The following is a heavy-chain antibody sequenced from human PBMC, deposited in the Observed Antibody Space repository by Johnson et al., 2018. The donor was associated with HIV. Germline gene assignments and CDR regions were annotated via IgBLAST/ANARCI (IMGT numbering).Heavy chain of an antibody. CDR2: IRYDGSNK. Sequence: QMQLVESGGGVVRPGGSLRLSCKASGFTFDDYGMSWVRQAPGKGLEWVAFIRYDGSNKYYADSVKGRFTISRDNSKNTLDLQMNSLRAEDTAVYYCARVGYSNYGGGAFDIWGQGTMVTVSS. CDR3: ARVGYSNYGGGAFDI. J-gene: IGHJ3*02. D-gene: IGHD4-11*01. CDR1: GFTFDDYG. V-gene: IGHV3-30*02.